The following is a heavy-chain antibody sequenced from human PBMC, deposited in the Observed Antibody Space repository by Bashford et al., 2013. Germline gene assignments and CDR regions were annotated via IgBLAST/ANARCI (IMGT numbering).Heavy chain of an antibody. CDR1: GAAISSYY. J-gene: IGHJ4*02. Sequence: TLSLTCSVSGAAISSYYWSWIRQPPGKGLEWIGYISYSGNTNYNPSLKSRVTISVDTSKNQFSLKLSSVTAADTAVYYCARALKYYYGSGSYVDYWGQGTLVTVSS. CDR2: ISYSGNT. CDR3: ARALKYYYGSGSYVDY. D-gene: IGHD3-10*01. V-gene: IGHV4-59*12.